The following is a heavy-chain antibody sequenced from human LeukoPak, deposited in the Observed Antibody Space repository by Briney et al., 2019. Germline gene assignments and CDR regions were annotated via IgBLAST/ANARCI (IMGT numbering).Heavy chain of an antibody. CDR3: ARVGYFYGSGSQTGGYLDY. D-gene: IGHD3-10*01. CDR2: INPNGGGR. J-gene: IGHJ4*02. V-gene: IGHV1-2*02. CDR1: GYTFTGYY. Sequence: ASVRVSCKASGYTFTGYYLHWVRQAPGQGLEWMGWINPNGGGREYAQKFQGRVNMTRDTAISTAYMELSSLTFDDTAIYYCARVGYFYGSGSQTGGYLDYWGQRTLVTVSS.